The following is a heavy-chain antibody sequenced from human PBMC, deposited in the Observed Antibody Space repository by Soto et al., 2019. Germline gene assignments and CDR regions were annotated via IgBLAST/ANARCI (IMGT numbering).Heavy chain of an antibody. D-gene: IGHD3-10*01. CDR3: ARTGGSGGY. Sequence: QVQLVQSGAEVKKPGSSVKVSCKASGGTFSSYTISWVRQAPGQGREWMGRIIPILGIANYAQKFQGRVTIAADKSTSTAYMELSSLRSEDTAVYYCARTGGSGGYWGQGTLVTVSS. J-gene: IGHJ4*02. CDR1: GGTFSSYT. V-gene: IGHV1-69*02. CDR2: IIPILGIA.